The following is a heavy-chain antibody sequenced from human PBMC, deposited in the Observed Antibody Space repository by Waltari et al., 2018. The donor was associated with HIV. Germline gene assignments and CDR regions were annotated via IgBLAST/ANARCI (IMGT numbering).Heavy chain of an antibody. J-gene: IGHJ6*02. D-gene: IGHD1-1*01. V-gene: IGHV3-30*02. CDR2: RRNDGSNK. Sequence: QVQLVESEGGVVQPGGSLRLSCAASGFTFNNFGIYWVRQAPGKGLEGVAYRRNDGSNKKYGDSVKGLFTISRDNSKNTVHLEMKSLRVEDTAVYYCAKDNGFGTYYYYYGMDVWGQGTAVTVSS. CDR3: AKDNGFGTYYYYYGMDV. CDR1: GFTFNNFG.